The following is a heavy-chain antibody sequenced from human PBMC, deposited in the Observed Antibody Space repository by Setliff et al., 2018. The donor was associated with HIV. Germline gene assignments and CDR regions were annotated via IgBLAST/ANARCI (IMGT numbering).Heavy chain of an antibody. Sequence: PGESLKISCEASGYSFTSYWIGWVRQLPGKGLEWMGITYPGDSEIGYSPSFQGQVTISADKSISTAYLQWSSLKATDTAIYYCAISGSPDRRPTWGQGTLVTVS. D-gene: IGHD3-10*01. CDR3: AISGSPDRRPT. J-gene: IGHJ5*02. CDR2: TYPGDSEI. CDR1: GYSFTSYW. V-gene: IGHV5-51*01.